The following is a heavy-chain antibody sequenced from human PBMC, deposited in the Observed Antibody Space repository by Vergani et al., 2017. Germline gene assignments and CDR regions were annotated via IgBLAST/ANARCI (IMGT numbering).Heavy chain of an antibody. Sequence: VQLVESGGGLVQPGGSLRLSCTASGFTFSNYWMQWVRQAPGKGLMWVSRINSDGDSTSHADSVKGRFTISRDNAKNTLYLQMDSLIAEDTAVYYCARDGWELLDYFYYMDVWGKGTTVTVSS. D-gene: IGHD1-26*01. CDR1: GFTFSNYW. CDR2: INSDGDST. J-gene: IGHJ6*03. V-gene: IGHV3-74*01. CDR3: ARDGWELLDYFYYMDV.